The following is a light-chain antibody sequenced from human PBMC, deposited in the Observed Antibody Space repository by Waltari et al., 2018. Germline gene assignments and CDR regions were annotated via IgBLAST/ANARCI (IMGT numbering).Light chain of an antibody. CDR2: DVT. CDR1: SSDVGGFNY. V-gene: IGLV2-11*01. J-gene: IGLJ1*01. CDR3: CSYAVFYTYV. Sequence: QSALTQPRSVSGSPGQSVTISCTGTSSDVGGFNYVSWFQQHPGEAPKLIIYDVTKRPSRVPGRFSGSKSGNTASLTISGLQAEDDSDYYCCSYAVFYTYVFGTGTKVTVL.